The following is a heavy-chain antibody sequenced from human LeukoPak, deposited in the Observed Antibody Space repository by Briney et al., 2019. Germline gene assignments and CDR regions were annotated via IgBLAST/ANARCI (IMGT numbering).Heavy chain of an antibody. CDR1: GYTFTRYD. J-gene: IGHJ4*02. V-gene: IGHV1-18*01. Sequence: ASVKVSCKASGYTFTRYDIGWVRQAPGQGLEWIGWISAYNDNTNYAQKLQGRVTMTTDTSTSTAYMDLRSLRSDDTAVYYCARFRAGVGEPYGDYWGQGTLVTVSS. D-gene: IGHD3-10*01. CDR3: ARFRAGVGEPYGDY. CDR2: ISAYNDNT.